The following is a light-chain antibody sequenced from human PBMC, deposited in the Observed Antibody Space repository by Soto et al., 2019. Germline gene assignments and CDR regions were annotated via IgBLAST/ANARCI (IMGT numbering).Light chain of an antibody. CDR3: QQRSNWHRT. J-gene: IGKJ1*01. V-gene: IGKV3D-20*02. CDR2: DPS. Sequence: EIVLAQSPGTLSLSAWERATLSCRASQSVSSSYLAWYHHKPCQSPRLLIYDPSKRATGIPARFSGSGSGTDFTLTISSRAPEDFAGYYCQQRSNWHRTFGRGTRV. CDR1: QSVSSSY.